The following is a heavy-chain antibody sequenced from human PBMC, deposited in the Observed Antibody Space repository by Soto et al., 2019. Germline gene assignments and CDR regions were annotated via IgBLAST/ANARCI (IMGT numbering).Heavy chain of an antibody. J-gene: IGHJ5*02. Sequence: QVHLQESGPGLVQPSGTLSLTCAVSGVSIRNDNWWSWVRQPPGKGLEWIGEIFDSGSTNYNPSLMSRVTTSVYKSKNQFSLKLTSVTAADTAVYYCSRVFSGNKEWLDPWGQGTLVTVSS. V-gene: IGHV4-4*02. CDR3: SRVFSGNKEWLDP. CDR1: GVSIRNDNW. D-gene: IGHD5-12*01. CDR2: IFDSGST.